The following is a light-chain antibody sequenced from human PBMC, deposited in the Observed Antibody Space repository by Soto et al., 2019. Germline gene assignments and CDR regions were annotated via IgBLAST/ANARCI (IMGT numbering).Light chain of an antibody. Sequence: EIALTQSPATLSLSPGERATLSCRASQSVGTYLAWYPQKPGQSPRLLIYDASNRATGIPARFSGSGSGTDCTLTFSSLEPEDVAVYYCQQRSAWPALTFGGGTKVEI. CDR2: DAS. CDR1: QSVGTY. J-gene: IGKJ4*01. CDR3: QQRSAWPALT. V-gene: IGKV3-11*01.